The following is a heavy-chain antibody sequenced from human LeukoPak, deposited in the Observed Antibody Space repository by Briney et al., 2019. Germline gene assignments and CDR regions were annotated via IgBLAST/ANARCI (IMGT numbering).Heavy chain of an antibody. CDR2: MSPNSGDT. CDR1: GYTFTSYG. CDR3: VRTPPNWGFDY. D-gene: IGHD7-27*01. J-gene: IGHJ4*02. Sequence: ASVKVSCKASGYTFTSYGISWVRQATGQGLEWMGWMSPNSGDTGYAQKFQGRVTMTSDSSISTAYMELSSLRSEDTAIYYCVRTPPNWGFDYWGQGTLVTVSS. V-gene: IGHV1-8*02.